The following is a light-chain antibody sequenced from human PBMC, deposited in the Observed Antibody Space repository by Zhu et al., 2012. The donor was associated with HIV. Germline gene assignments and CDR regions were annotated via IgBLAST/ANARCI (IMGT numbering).Light chain of an antibody. J-gene: IGKJ2*01. CDR3: QQYSSSPQT. V-gene: IGKV3-20*01. CDR1: QSVSNSY. Sequence: EIVLTQSPGTLSLSPGERATLSCRASQSVSNSYLAWYQQKPGQAPRLLIYAASSRATGIPDRFSGSGSGTDFTLTVSRLEPEDFAVYYCQQYSSSPQTFGQGTKLEIK. CDR2: AAS.